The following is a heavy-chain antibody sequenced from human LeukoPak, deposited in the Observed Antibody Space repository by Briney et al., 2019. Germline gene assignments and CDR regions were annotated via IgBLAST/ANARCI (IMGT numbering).Heavy chain of an antibody. Sequence: GESLKISCKGSGYRFTSYWIGWVRQMPGKGLEWMGIIYPGDSDTRYSPSFQGQVTISADKSISTAYLQWSSLKASDTAMYYCARHEVEVVAALGAFDIWGQGTMVTVSS. CDR1: GYRFTSYW. CDR2: IYPGDSDT. V-gene: IGHV5-51*01. J-gene: IGHJ3*02. D-gene: IGHD2-15*01. CDR3: ARHEVEVVAALGAFDI.